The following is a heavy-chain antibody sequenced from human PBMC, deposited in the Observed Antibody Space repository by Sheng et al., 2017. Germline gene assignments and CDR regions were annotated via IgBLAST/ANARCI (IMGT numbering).Heavy chain of an antibody. CDR2: ISGSGGST. J-gene: IGHJ4*02. D-gene: IGHD2-15*01. V-gene: IGHV3-23*04. CDR1: GFTFSSYA. CDR3: AKDRRYCSGGSCYSGWGADFDY. Sequence: EVQLVESGGGLVQPGGSLRLSCAASGFTFSSYAMSWVHQAPGKGLEWVSAISGSGGSTYYADSVKGRFTISRGNSKNTLYLQMNSLRAEDTAVYYCAKDRRYCSGGSCYSGWGADFDYWGQGTLVTVSS.